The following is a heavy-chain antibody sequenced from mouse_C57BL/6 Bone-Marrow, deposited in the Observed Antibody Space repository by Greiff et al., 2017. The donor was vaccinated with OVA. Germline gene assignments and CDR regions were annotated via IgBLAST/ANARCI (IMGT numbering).Heavy chain of an antibody. CDR1: GYTFTDYE. V-gene: IGHV1-15*01. D-gene: IGHD1-1*01. Sequence: VQLQQSGAELVRPGASVTLSCKASGYTFTDYEMHWVKQTPVHGLEWIGAIDPETGGTAYNQKFKGKAILTADKSSSTAYMELRSLTSEDSAVYYCTRFEGGSSSFDYWGQGTTLTVSS. J-gene: IGHJ2*01. CDR2: IDPETGGT. CDR3: TRFEGGSSSFDY.